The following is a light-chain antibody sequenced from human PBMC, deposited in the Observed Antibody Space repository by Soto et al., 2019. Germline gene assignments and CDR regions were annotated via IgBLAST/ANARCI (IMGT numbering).Light chain of an antibody. V-gene: IGLV2-8*01. CDR1: SSDVGGYNY. CDR3: SSYAGSNNYV. J-gene: IGLJ1*01. CDR2: EVS. Sequence: QSGLAQPPSASGSPGQSVTISCTGTSSDVGGYNYVSWYQQHPGKAPKLMIYEVSKRPSGVPDRFSGSKSGNTASLTVSGLQAEDEADYYCSSYAGSNNYVFGTGTTVTVL.